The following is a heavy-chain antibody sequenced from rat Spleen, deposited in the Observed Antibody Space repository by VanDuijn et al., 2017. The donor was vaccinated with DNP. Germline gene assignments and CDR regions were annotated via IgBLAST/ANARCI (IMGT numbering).Heavy chain of an antibody. CDR2: ITTGGGHT. CDR1: GFTFSDYG. D-gene: IGHD4-2*01. Sequence: EVQLVESGGGLVQAGRSLKLSCAASGFTFSDYGMAWVRQAPTKGLEWVASITTGGGHTYYRDSVKGRFTISRDNAKSTLYLQMDSLRSEDTATYYCKTENSGLNWFAFWGQGTLVTVSS. CDR3: KTENSGLNWFAF. J-gene: IGHJ3*01. V-gene: IGHV5S23*01.